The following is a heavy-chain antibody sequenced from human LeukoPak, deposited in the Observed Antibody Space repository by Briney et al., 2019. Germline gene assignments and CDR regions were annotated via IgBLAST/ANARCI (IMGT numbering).Heavy chain of an antibody. J-gene: IGHJ4*02. D-gene: IGHD3-22*01. CDR1: GFTFSSYA. CDR2: ISGSGDAT. Sequence: GGSLRLSCAASGFTFSSYAMSWVRQAPGKGLEWVSAISGSGDATFYTDSVKGRFTLSRDNSRNALYLQMNSLRAEDTAVYYCAKVKDISGYQHFDYWGQGTLVTVSS. CDR3: AKVKDISGYQHFDY. V-gene: IGHV3-23*01.